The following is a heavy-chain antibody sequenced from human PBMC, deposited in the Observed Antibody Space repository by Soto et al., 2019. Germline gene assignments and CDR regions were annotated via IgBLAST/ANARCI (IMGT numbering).Heavy chain of an antibody. Sequence: GGSLRLSCAASGFTFSSYSMNWVRQAPGKGLEWVSSISSSSSYIYYADSVKGRFTISRDNAKNSLYLQMNSLRAEDTAVYYCARVYPPGAGLWDYWFDLWGQRTLVTVSS. CDR1: GFTFSSYS. D-gene: IGHD1-26*01. J-gene: IGHJ5*02. V-gene: IGHV3-21*01. CDR3: ARVYPPGAGLWDYWFDL. CDR2: ISSSSSYI.